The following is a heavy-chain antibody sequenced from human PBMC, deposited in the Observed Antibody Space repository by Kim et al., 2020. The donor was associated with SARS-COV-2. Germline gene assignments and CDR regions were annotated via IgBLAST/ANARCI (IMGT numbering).Heavy chain of an antibody. Sequence: SQTLSLTCAISGDSVSSNSVAWNWIRQSPSRGLEWLGRTYYRSKWYNDYAVSVKSRITINPDTSKNQFSLHLNSVTPEDTAVYYCARDLDPIYDVLTDYYYGVDVWGQGTTVTVSS. CDR3: ARDLDPIYDVLTDYYYGVDV. V-gene: IGHV6-1*01. D-gene: IGHD3-9*01. J-gene: IGHJ6*02. CDR1: GDSVSSNSVA. CDR2: TYYRSKWYN.